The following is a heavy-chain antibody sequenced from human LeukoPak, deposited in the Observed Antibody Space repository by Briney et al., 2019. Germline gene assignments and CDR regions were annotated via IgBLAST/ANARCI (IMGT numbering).Heavy chain of an antibody. D-gene: IGHD6-19*01. CDR2: ISGGGSST. CDR3: AKHSLKTWYSSGRIWDY. V-gene: IGHV3-23*01. Sequence: GGSLRLSCAASGFTFSSYAMSWVRQAPGKGLEWVSVISGGGSSTYYADSVKGRFTISRDNTKKTLYLQMNSLRADDAAVYYCAKHSLKTWYSSGRIWDYWGQGTLVTVSS. J-gene: IGHJ4*02. CDR1: GFTFSSYA.